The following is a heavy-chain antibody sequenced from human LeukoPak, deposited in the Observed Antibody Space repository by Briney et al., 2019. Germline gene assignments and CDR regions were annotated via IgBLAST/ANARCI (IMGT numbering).Heavy chain of an antibody. CDR2: IYDRGST. CDR3: ARAPNYGGKPFDY. Sequence: SETLSLTCTVSGGSISSYYWSWIRQPPGKGLEWIGNIYDRGSTKYNPSLKSRVTISVDTSKNQFSLRLSSVTAADTAVYYCARAPNYGGKPFDYWGQGTLVTVSS. J-gene: IGHJ4*02. V-gene: IGHV4-59*01. D-gene: IGHD4-23*01. CDR1: GGSISSYY.